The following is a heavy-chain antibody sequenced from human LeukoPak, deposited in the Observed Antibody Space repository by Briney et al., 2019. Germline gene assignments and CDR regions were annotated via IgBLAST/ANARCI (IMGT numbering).Heavy chain of an antibody. CDR2: NHYSPGYT. CDR1: GFTFSSYA. J-gene: IGHJ4*02. D-gene: IGHD6-19*01. CDR3: AKGYSGAWYDFDS. Sequence: GGSLRLSCAASGFTFSSYAMSWVRQAPGKGLEWVSHNHYSPGYTYYADSVKGRFTISRDNSKNTLYLQMNSLRAEDTAVYYCAKGYSGAWYDFDSWGQGTRVTVSS. V-gene: IGHV3-23*01.